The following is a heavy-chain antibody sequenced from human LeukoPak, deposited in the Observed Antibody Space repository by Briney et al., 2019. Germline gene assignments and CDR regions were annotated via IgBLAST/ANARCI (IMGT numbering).Heavy chain of an antibody. CDR3: ARRNSGWYGPDY. Sequence: GGSLRLSCAVSGFTFSSYGMYWVRQAPGKGLEWVAVIWYDGSNKEYADSVKGRFTIARDNSKKTLYLQMNSLRAEDTAVYYCARRNSGWYGPDYWGQGTLVTVSS. J-gene: IGHJ4*02. CDR1: GFTFSSYG. D-gene: IGHD6-19*01. CDR2: IWYDGSNK. V-gene: IGHV3-33*07.